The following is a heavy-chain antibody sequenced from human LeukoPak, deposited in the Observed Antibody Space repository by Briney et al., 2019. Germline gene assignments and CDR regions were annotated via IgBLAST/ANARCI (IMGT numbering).Heavy chain of an antibody. CDR1: GFTFSSYA. D-gene: IGHD1-26*01. J-gene: IGHJ4*02. V-gene: IGHV3-23*01. Sequence: GGSLRLSCAASGFTFSSYAMTWVRQPPGKGLEGVSSITGSTGSTYYADSVKGRFTISRDNSKNTLYLQMNSLRAEDTAVYYCAKRYSGNSGLYNFDYWGQGTLVTVSS. CDR2: ITGSTGST. CDR3: AKRYSGNSGLYNFDY.